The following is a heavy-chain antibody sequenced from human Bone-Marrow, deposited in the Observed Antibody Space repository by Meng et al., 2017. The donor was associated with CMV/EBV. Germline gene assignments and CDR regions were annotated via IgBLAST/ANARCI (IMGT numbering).Heavy chain of an antibody. CDR2: IYPGDSDT. D-gene: IGHD3-22*01. CDR3: ARPNYDSSGGVDY. V-gene: IGHV5-51*01. Sequence: KVSCKGSGYSFTSYWIGWVRQMPGKGLEWMGIIYPGDSDTRYSPSFQGQVTISADKSISTAYLQWSSLKASDTAMYYCARPNYDSSGGVDYWGQGTLVTVSS. CDR1: GYSFTSYW. J-gene: IGHJ4*02.